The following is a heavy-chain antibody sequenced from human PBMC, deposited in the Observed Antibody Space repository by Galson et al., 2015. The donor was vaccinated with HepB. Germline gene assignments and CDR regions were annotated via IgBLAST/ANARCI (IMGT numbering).Heavy chain of an antibody. CDR1: GGSFSGYY. D-gene: IGHD2-15*01. CDR2: INHSGST. V-gene: IGHV4-34*01. CDR3: ARGGRIGELTVVVVAATQPGGNWFDP. J-gene: IGHJ5*02. Sequence: LSLTCAVYGGSFSGYYWSWIRQPPGKGLEWIGEINHSGSTNYNPSLKSRVTISVDTSKNQFSLKLSSVTAADTAVYYCARGGRIGELTVVVVAATQPGGNWFDPWGQGTLVTVSS.